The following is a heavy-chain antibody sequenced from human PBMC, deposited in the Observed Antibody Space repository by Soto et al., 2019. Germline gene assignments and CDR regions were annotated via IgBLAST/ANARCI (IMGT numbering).Heavy chain of an antibody. D-gene: IGHD2-21*01. J-gene: IGHJ3*02. CDR1: GGSLTDHY. V-gene: IGHV4-59*11. CDR3: ARGNDWKSSTFDI. Sequence: QVQLQEPGTGLVKPSETLSLTCTVAGGSLTDHYWNWFRQSPGKGLHWIGYVYYSGGTNYNPSLKSRVTMSVDTSKNQFSLNLRSVTAADTAVYYCARGNDWKSSTFDIWGQGTMVSVAS. CDR2: VYYSGGT.